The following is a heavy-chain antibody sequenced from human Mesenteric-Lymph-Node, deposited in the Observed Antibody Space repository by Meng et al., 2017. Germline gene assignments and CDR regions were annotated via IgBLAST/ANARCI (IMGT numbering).Heavy chain of an antibody. Sequence: SETLSLTCAVYGGSFSEYFWTWIRQPPGKGLEWIGEINHSGSTYYNPSLKSRVTISEDSSKTQFSLKLTSVTAADTAVYYCARDGIAADYYYYGMDVWGQGTTVTVSS. V-gene: IGHV4-34*01. D-gene: IGHD6-13*01. J-gene: IGHJ6*02. CDR1: GGSFSEYF. CDR3: ARDGIAADYYYYGMDV. CDR2: INHSGST.